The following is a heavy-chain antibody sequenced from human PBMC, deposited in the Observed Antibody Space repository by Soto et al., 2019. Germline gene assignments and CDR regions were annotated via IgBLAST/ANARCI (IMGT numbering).Heavy chain of an antibody. CDR3: AGEGREDV. V-gene: IGHV3-48*02. CDR1: GFIFSSYN. CDR2: ISSSSRTI. Sequence: PGGSLILSCAASGFIFSSYNMNWVRQAPGKGLGWVSYISSSSRTIYYADSVRGRFTISRDNAKNSLYLQMNSLRDEDTAVYYCAGEGREDVWGQGTTVTVSS. J-gene: IGHJ6*02.